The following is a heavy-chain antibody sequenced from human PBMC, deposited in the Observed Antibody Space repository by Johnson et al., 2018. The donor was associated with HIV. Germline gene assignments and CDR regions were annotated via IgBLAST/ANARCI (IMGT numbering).Heavy chain of an antibody. CDR3: ARDGESQQLPLGDAFDV. D-gene: IGHD6-13*01. CDR1: GFTFSSYA. V-gene: IGHV3-33*08. Sequence: QVQLVESGGGVVQPGRSLRLSCAASGFTFSSYAMHWVRQAPGKGLEWVAVIRYDGSNKYYADSVKGRFTISRDNSKNSLYLQMNSLRAEDTAVYYCARDGESQQLPLGDAFDVWGQGTMVIVSS. CDR2: IRYDGSNK. J-gene: IGHJ3*01.